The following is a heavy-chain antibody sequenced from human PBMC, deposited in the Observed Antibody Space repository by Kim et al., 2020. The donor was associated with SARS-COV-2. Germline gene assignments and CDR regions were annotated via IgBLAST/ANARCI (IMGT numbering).Heavy chain of an antibody. Sequence: GGSLRLSCAASGFTFSSYSMNWVRQAPGKGLEWVSSISSSSSYIYYADSVKGRFTISRDNAKNSLYLQMNSLRAEDTAVYYCARDYYYDSSGPTGDDAFDIWGQGTIVTVSS. CDR3: ARDYYYDSSGPTGDDAFDI. CDR1: GFTFSSYS. J-gene: IGHJ3*02. D-gene: IGHD3-22*01. V-gene: IGHV3-21*01. CDR2: ISSSSSYI.